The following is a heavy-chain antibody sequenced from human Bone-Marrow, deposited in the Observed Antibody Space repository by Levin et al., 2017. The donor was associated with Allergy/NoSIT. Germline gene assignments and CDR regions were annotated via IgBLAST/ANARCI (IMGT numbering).Heavy chain of an antibody. CDR2: INHSGST. Sequence: SETLSLTCAVYGGSFSGYYWSWIRQPPGKGLEWIGEINHSGSTNYNPSLKSRVTISVDTSKNQFSLKLSSVTAADTAVYYCASQLAARRQPVDYWGQGTLVTVSS. CDR3: ASQLAARRQPVDY. V-gene: IGHV4-34*01. J-gene: IGHJ4*02. CDR1: GGSFSGYY. D-gene: IGHD6-6*01.